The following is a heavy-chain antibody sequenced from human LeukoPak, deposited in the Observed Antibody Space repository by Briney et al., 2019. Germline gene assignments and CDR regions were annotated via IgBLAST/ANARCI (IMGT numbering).Heavy chain of an antibody. D-gene: IGHD3-22*01. Sequence: GKSLRLSCAASGFTFSDYYMSWIRQAPGKGLEWVSYISSSGSTIYYADSVKGRFTISRDNAKNSLYLQMNSLRAEDTAVYYCAREYYYDSSGGPFDYWGQGTLVTVSS. CDR1: GFTFSDYY. V-gene: IGHV3-11*01. CDR2: ISSSGSTI. CDR3: AREYYYDSSGGPFDY. J-gene: IGHJ4*02.